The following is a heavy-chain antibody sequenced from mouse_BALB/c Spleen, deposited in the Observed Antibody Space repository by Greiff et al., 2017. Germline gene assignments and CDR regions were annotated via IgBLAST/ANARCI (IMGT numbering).Heavy chain of an antibody. CDR2: ISDGGSYT. D-gene: IGHD1-1*01. J-gene: IGHJ4*01. V-gene: IGHV5-4*02. Sequence: EVKLMESGGGLVKPGGSLKLSCAASGFTFSDYYMYWVRQTPEKRLEWVATISDGGSYTYYPDSVKGRFTISRDNAKNNLYLQMSSLKSEDTAMYYCARGTTVVATRAMDYWGQGTSVTVSS. CDR1: GFTFSDYY. CDR3: ARGTTVVATRAMDY.